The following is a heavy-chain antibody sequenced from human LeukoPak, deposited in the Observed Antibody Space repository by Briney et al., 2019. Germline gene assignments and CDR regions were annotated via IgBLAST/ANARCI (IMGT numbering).Heavy chain of an antibody. J-gene: IGHJ5*02. D-gene: IGHD3-10*01. CDR2: INHSGST. V-gene: IGHV4-34*01. CDR1: GGSFSGYY. CDR3: ARDYYGSGSYSVWFDP. Sequence: PSETLSLTCAVYGGSFSGYYWSWIRQPPGKGLEWIGEINHSGSTNYNPSLKSRVTISVDTSKNQFSLKLSYVTAADTAVYYCARDYYGSGSYSVWFDPWGQGTLVTVSS.